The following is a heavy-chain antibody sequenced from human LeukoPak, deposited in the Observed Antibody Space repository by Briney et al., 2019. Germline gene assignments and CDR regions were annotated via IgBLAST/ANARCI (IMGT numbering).Heavy chain of an antibody. CDR2: IRAYNGNA. D-gene: IGHD6-19*01. Sequence: GASVKVSCKASRYTFTSSAITWVPQAPGHGLEWMGWIRAYNGNANYAEKRQVRVTMTTDTSTSTAYMERRSLRSDDTAVYYCASDSSGWYFGLDYWGQGTLVTVSS. J-gene: IGHJ4*02. CDR1: RYTFTSSA. V-gene: IGHV1-18*01. CDR3: ASDSSGWYFGLDY.